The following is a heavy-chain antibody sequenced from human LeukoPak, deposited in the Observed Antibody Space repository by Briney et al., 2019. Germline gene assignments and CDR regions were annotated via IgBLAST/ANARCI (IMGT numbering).Heavy chain of an antibody. CDR3: AKGVSSHIRGYFDY. CDR1: GFTFSSYS. Sequence: GGSLRLSCAASGFTFSSYSMNWVRQAPGKGLEWVSSISSSSSYIYYADSVKGRFTISRDNAKNSLYLQMNSLRAEDTAVYYCAKGVSSHIRGYFDYWGQGTLVTVSS. CDR2: ISSSSSYI. J-gene: IGHJ4*02. D-gene: IGHD6-6*01. V-gene: IGHV3-21*01.